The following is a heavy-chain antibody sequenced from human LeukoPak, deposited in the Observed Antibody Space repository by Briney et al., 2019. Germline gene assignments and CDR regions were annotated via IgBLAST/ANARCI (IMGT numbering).Heavy chain of an antibody. J-gene: IGHJ6*02. Sequence: GGSLRLSCAASGFTFSSYWMHWVRQAPGKGLVWVSRINSDGSSTSYADSVKGRFTISRDNAKNTLYLQMNSLRAEDTAVYYCARVQLFSLHSYGMDVWGQGTTVTVSS. CDR3: ARVQLFSLHSYGMDV. D-gene: IGHD5-18*01. CDR2: INSDGSST. CDR1: GFTFSSYW. V-gene: IGHV3-74*01.